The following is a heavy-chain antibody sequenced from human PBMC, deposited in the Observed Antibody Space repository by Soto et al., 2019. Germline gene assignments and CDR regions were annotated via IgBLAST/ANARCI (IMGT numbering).Heavy chain of an antibody. Sequence: EVQLVESGGGLVKPGGSLRLSCAASGFTFSSYSMNWARQAPGKGLEWVSSISSTSAHKYYGDSVKGRFTISRDNAMNSLYLQMNSLRAEDTALYYCAGECYCSGGTCFSFDYWGQGTLVTVSS. J-gene: IGHJ4*02. CDR1: GFTFSSYS. D-gene: IGHD2-15*01. CDR2: ISSTSAHK. CDR3: AGECYCSGGTCFSFDY. V-gene: IGHV3-21*01.